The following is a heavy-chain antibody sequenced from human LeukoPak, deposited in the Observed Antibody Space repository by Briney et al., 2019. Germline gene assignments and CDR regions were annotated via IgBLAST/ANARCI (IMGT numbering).Heavy chain of an antibody. CDR2: THYSGTT. D-gene: IGHD1-14*01. Sequence: SETLSLTCTVSGGSFSSGGYYWNWIRQHPGKGLEWIGYTHYSGTTYCNPSLKSRVTISVDRSKNQFSLKLSSVTAADTAVYYCARAPERLGTYFDYWGQGTLVTVSS. CDR3: ARAPERLGTYFDY. V-gene: IGHV4-31*03. J-gene: IGHJ4*02. CDR1: GGSFSSGGYY.